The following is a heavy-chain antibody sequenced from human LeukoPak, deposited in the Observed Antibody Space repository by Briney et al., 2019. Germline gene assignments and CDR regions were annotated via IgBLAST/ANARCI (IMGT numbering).Heavy chain of an antibody. D-gene: IGHD5-24*01. CDR3: ARGRWLQSGFVWKIDAFDI. CDR1: GFNFNTYW. V-gene: IGHV3-66*01. J-gene: IGHJ3*02. CDR2: IYSGGST. Sequence: GGSLRLSCAASGFNFNTYWMSWVRQAPGKGLEWVSVIYSGGSTYYANSVRGRFTISRDTSKKTLYLQMNSLRTEDTAVYYCARGRWLQSGFVWKIDAFDIWGQGTMVTVSS.